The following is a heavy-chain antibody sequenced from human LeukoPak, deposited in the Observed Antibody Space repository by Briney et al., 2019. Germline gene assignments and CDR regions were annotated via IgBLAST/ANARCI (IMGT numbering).Heavy chain of an antibody. J-gene: IGHJ4*02. V-gene: IGHV3-23*01. CDR1: GFTFSSYA. CDR3: ATTYSSSSSY. CDR2: ISGSGGST. Sequence: GGSLRLSCAASGFTFSSYAMSWVRQALGKGLEWVSAISGSGGSTYYADSVKGRFTISRDNSKNTLYLQMNSLRAEDTAVYYCATTYSSSSSYWGQGTLVTVSS. D-gene: IGHD6-6*01.